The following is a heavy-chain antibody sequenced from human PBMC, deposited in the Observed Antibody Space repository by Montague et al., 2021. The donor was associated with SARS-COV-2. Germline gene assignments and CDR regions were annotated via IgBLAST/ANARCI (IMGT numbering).Heavy chain of an antibody. CDR1: GGSLANSHKY. V-gene: IGHV4-39*07. Sequence: SETLSLTCTVYGGSLANSHKYWGWVRQPPGTGLEWIGSVLYTGTPYDHPSLTARVTISLDASKNQFSLKMYSVTAADTATYFCVAGGDSAKAGAYWGQGTLVTVSS. J-gene: IGHJ4*02. CDR2: VLYTGTP. D-gene: IGHD3-16*01. CDR3: VAGGDSAKAGAY.